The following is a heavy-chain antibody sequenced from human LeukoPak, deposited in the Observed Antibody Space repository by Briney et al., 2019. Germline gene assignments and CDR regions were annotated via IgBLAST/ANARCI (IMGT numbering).Heavy chain of an antibody. CDR3: ARGDPTRYYFDY. J-gene: IGHJ4*02. CDR2: IIRSSSYI. V-gene: IGHV3-21*01. Sequence: RGSLRLSCAASGFTFSSYSMNWVRQAPGKGLEWVSSIIRSSSYIYYADSVKGRFTISRDNAKNSLYLQMDSLRAEDTAVYYCARGDPTRYYFDYWGQGTLVTVSS. CDR1: GFTFSSYS.